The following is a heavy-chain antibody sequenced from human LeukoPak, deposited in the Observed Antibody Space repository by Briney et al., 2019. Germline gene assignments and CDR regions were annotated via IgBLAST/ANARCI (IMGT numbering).Heavy chain of an antibody. CDR2: IYSGGDT. J-gene: IGHJ4*02. Sequence: GGSLRLSCAPSGFTVSSNYXXXVRQAPGKXXXXXXXIYSGGDTFYADSVKGRFTIXRDNSKNTLYLQMNSLRAEDTAVYYCAAKVELRSNGPYFNSWGQGTLVTVSS. CDR3: AAKVELRSNGPYFNS. V-gene: IGHV3-53*01. D-gene: IGHD1-7*01. CDR1: GFTVSSNY.